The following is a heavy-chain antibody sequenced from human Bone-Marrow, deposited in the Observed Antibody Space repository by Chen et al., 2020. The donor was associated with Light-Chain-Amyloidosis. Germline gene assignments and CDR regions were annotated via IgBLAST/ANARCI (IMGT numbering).Heavy chain of an antibody. CDR2: INPDGTRV. V-gene: IGHV3-74*01. J-gene: IGHJ4*02. D-gene: IGHD5-12*01. CDR3: SREFTGYDDY. Sequence: DVQLLESGGGLVQPGGSLRLSCAASGFTFRTSWMNWVRHAPGTGLVWVSRINPDGTRVAYAASVRGRFPISRDDAKSTVYLQMNSLRAEDTAVYYCSREFTGYDDYWGQGTLVTVSS. CDR1: GFTFRTSW.